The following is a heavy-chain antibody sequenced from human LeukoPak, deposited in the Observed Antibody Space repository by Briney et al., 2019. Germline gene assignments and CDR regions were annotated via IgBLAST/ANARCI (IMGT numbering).Heavy chain of an antibody. J-gene: IGHJ4*02. CDR3: ASLNRYYDILTGYYRTREYDY. D-gene: IGHD3-9*01. Sequence: SETLSLTRAVYGGSFSGYYWSWIRQPPGKGLEWIGEINHSGSTNYNPSLKSRVTISVDTSKNQFSLKLSSVTAADTAVYYCASLNRYYDILTGYYRTREYDYWGQGTLVTVSS. CDR2: INHSGST. V-gene: IGHV4-34*01. CDR1: GGSFSGYY.